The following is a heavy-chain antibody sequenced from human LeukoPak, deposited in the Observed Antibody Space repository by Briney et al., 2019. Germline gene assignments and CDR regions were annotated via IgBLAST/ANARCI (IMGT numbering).Heavy chain of an antibody. CDR2: INPSGGST. D-gene: IGHD2-21*02. CDR3: ARDQFVVTAIDPSYNWFDP. V-gene: IGHV1-46*01. Sequence: ASVKVSCTASGYTFTNYYMHWVRQAPGQGLEWMGIINPSGGSTTYAQKFQGRVTMTRDTSTSTVYMELSSLRSEDTAVYYCARDQFVVTAIDPSYNWFDPWGQGTLVTVSS. CDR1: GYTFTNYY. J-gene: IGHJ5*02.